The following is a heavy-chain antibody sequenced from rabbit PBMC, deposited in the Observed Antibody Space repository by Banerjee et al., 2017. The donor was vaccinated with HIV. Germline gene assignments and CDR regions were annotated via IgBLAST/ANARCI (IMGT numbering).Heavy chain of an antibody. CDR1: GLDFSSSYW. CDR3: ARSSGAYYWGFDL. CDR2: IYTGSGST. Sequence: QEQLVEYGGDLVQPEGSLTLTCKASGLDFSSSYWICWVRQAPGKGPEWIACIYTGSGSTYYASWAKGRFTISKTSSTTVTLQMTSLTAADTATYFCARSSGAYYWGFDLWGPGTLVTVS. V-gene: IGHV1S45*01. J-gene: IGHJ4*01. D-gene: IGHD1-1*01.